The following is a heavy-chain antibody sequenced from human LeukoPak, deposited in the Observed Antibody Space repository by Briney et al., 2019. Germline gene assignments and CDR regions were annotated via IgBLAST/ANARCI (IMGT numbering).Heavy chain of an antibody. Sequence: GGSLRLSCAASGFTFYAFGMTWVRQAPGQGLEWFSAIRGDAGSTGYADSVKGRFTISRDNAKNSLYLQMSSRRVEDTVLYYCARIWAWGSGNYFDNWGQGTLVTVSS. D-gene: IGHD7-27*01. CDR1: GFTFYAFG. CDR3: ARIWAWGSGNYFDN. V-gene: IGHV3-20*04. J-gene: IGHJ4*02. CDR2: IRGDAGST.